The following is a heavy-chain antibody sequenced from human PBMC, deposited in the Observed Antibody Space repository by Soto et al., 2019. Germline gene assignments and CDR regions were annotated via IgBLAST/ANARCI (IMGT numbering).Heavy chain of an antibody. CDR1: GFTFSSYG. CDR2: ISYDGSNK. J-gene: IGHJ6*02. D-gene: IGHD2-21*02. Sequence: PGGSLRLSCAASGFTFSSYGMHWVRQAPGKGLEWVAVISYDGSNKYYADSVKGRFTISRDNSKNTLYLQMNSLRAEDTAVYYCAKDSGDCGGDCYPLYYYGMDVWGQGTTVTVSS. CDR3: AKDSGDCGGDCYPLYYYGMDV. V-gene: IGHV3-30*18.